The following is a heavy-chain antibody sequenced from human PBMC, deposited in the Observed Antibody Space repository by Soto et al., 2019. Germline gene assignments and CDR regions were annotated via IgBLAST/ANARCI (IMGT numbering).Heavy chain of an antibody. V-gene: IGHV5-10-1*01. CDR2: IDPSDSYT. CDR1: GYSFTSYW. J-gene: IGHJ5*02. Sequence: GESLKISCKGSGYSFTSYWISWVRQMPGKGLEWMGRIDPSDSYTNYSPSFQGHVTISADKSISTAYLQWSSLKASDTAMYYCERRHYYSGSYYWFGPWGQGTLVTVSS. D-gene: IGHD1-26*01. CDR3: ERRHYYSGSYYWFGP.